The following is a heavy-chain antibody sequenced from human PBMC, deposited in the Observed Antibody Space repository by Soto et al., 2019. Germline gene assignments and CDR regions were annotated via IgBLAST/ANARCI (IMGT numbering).Heavy chain of an antibody. J-gene: IGHJ4*02. CDR2: IKQDGSER. V-gene: IGHV3-7*03. CDR3: ARAPGDWSGGSRYSPFSY. CDR1: GFTFSSYW. Sequence: EVQLVESGGGLVQPGASLRLSCAASGFTFSSYWMTWVRQAPGKGLEWVANIKQDGSERYYADSVKGRFTISRDDAKSSLYLQMNSLRAEDTAVYYCARAPGDWSGGSRYSPFSYWGQGTLVTVSS. D-gene: IGHD2-15*01.